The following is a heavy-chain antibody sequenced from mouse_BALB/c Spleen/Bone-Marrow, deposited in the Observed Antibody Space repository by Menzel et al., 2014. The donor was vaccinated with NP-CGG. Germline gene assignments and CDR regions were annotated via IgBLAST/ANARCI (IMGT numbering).Heavy chain of an antibody. D-gene: IGHD1-1*01. V-gene: IGHV5-6-5*01. CDR1: GFTFSSYA. CDR3: ARVTDTFYYGSSYWYFDV. J-gene: IGHJ1*01. Sequence: EVQVVESGGGLVKPGGSLKLSCAASGFTFSSYAMSWVRQTPEKRLEWVASISSGGSTYYPDSVKGRFTISRDNVRNILYLQMSSLRSEDTAMYYCARVTDTFYYGSSYWYFDVWGAGTTVTVSS. CDR2: ISSGGST.